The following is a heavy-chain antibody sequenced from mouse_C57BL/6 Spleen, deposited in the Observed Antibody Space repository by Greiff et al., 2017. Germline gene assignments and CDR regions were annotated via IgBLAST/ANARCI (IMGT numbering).Heavy chain of an antibody. D-gene: IGHD1-1*01. CDR3: TRDPGSSYWYFDV. Sequence: EVQGVESGEGLVKPGGSLKLSCAASGFTFSSYAMSWVRQTPEKRLEWVAYISSGGDYIYYADTVKGRFTISRDNARNTLYLQMSSLKSEDTAMYYCTRDPGSSYWYFDVWGTGTTVTVSS. CDR2: ISSGGDYI. V-gene: IGHV5-9-1*02. J-gene: IGHJ1*03. CDR1: GFTFSSYA.